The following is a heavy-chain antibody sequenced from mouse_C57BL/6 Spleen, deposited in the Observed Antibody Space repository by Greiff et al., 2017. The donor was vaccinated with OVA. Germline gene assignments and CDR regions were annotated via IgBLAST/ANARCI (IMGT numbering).Heavy chain of an antibody. J-gene: IGHJ4*01. Sequence: QVQLQQSGAELARPGASVKMSCKASGYTFTSYTMHWVKQRPGQGLEWIGYINPSSGYTKYNQKFKDKATLTADKSSSTAYMQLSSLTSEDSAVYYCARERNGGVYAMDYWGQGTSVTVSS. CDR2: INPSSGYT. CDR1: GYTFTSYT. CDR3: ARERNGGVYAMDY. V-gene: IGHV1-4*01.